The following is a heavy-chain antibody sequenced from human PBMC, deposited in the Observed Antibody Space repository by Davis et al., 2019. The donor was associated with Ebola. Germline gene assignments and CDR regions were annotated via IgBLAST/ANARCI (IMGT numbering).Heavy chain of an antibody. D-gene: IGHD1-26*01. CDR1: GLTFSDSW. CDR3: ARDMGAGASDY. J-gene: IGHJ4*02. Sequence: GESLKISCAVAGLTFSDSWMHWVRQPPGKGLEWLANINQDGSVTNHIDSIKGRFSISRDNAQRSLFFQMDSLTVEDTAVYYCARDMGAGASDYWGQGTLVTVSS. V-gene: IGHV3-7*01. CDR2: INQDGSVT.